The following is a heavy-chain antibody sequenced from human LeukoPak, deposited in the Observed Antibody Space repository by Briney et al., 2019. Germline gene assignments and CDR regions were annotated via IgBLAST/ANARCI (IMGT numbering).Heavy chain of an antibody. J-gene: IGHJ4*02. D-gene: IGHD4-11*01. CDR3: ARVHPTVTSTPLYY. CDR1: GGTFSSYA. CDR2: IIPIFGTA. V-gene: IGHV1-69*05. Sequence: ASVKVSCKASGGTFSSYAISWVRQAPGQGLEWMGGIIPIFGTANYAQKFQGRVTITTDESTSTAYMELSSLRSEDTAVYYCARVHPTVTSTPLYYWGQGTLVTVSS.